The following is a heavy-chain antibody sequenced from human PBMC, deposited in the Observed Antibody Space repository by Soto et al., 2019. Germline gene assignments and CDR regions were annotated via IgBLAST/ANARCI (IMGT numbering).Heavy chain of an antibody. Sequence: PSETLSLTCTVSGGSISSYYWSWIRQPPGKGLEWIGYIYYSGSTNYNPSLKSRVTISVDTSKNQFSLKLSSVTAADTAVYYCARTSLSPGYSSSWYHYYYGMDVWGQGTTVTVSS. CDR2: IYYSGST. J-gene: IGHJ6*02. CDR1: GGSISSYY. V-gene: IGHV4-59*01. CDR3: ARTSLSPGYSSSWYHYYYGMDV. D-gene: IGHD6-13*01.